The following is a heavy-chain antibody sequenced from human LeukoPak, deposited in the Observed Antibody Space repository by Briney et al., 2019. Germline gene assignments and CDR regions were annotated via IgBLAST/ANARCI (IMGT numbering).Heavy chain of an antibody. CDR2: IYSGGST. D-gene: IGHD5-12*01. J-gene: IGHJ4*02. CDR1: GSTFSSYA. CDR3: ARGPSGHSDY. Sequence: GGSLRLSCAASGSTFSSYAMSWVRQAPGKGLEWVSVIYSGGSTYYADSVKGRFTISRDNSKNTLYLQMNSLRVEDTAVCYCARGPSGHSDYGGQGTLVTVSS. V-gene: IGHV3-53*01.